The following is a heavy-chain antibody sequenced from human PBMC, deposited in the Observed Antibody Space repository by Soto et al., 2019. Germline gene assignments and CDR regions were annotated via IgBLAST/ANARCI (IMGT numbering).Heavy chain of an antibody. V-gene: IGHV3-23*01. CDR1: GFTFSNYA. Sequence: GGSLRLSCTASGFTFSNYAMSWVRQAPDKGLEWVSAISGRGGSTYYADSVKGRFTISRDNSKNMLFLQMNSLRAEDTALYYCAKHSTVTPSLYSYYYGLDVWGQGTTVTVXS. D-gene: IGHD4-17*01. CDR2: ISGRGGST. CDR3: AKHSTVTPSLYSYYYGLDV. J-gene: IGHJ6*02.